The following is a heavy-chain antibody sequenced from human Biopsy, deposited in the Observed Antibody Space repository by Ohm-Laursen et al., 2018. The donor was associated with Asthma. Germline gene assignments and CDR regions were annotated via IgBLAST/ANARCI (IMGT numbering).Heavy chain of an antibody. CDR1: GFTVSSNY. J-gene: IGHJ4*02. Sequence: GSLRLSCAASGFTVSSNYMSWVRQAPGKGLEWASVIYSGGTSHTADSVRGRFTISRDYSKNTLYLQMHSLRAEDTAVYYCARGDSSGWSHYYFDYWGQGTLVTVSS. D-gene: IGHD6-19*01. CDR3: ARGDSSGWSHYYFDY. CDR2: IYSGGTS. V-gene: IGHV3-53*01.